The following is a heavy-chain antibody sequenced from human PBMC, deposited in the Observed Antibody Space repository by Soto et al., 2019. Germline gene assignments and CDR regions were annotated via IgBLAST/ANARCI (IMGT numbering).Heavy chain of an antibody. Sequence: SVKLSCKASGYTFTSYCISWVRQAPGQGLEWMGGIIPIFGTANYAQKFQGRVTITADESTSTAYMELSSLRSEDTAVYYCAREGYYYDSSGVDFDYWGQGTLVTVSS. V-gene: IGHV1-69*13. D-gene: IGHD3-22*01. CDR3: AREGYYYDSSGVDFDY. CDR2: IIPIFGTA. J-gene: IGHJ4*02. CDR1: GYTFTSYC.